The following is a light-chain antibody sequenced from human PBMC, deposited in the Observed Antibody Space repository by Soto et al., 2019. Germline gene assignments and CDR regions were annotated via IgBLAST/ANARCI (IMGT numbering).Light chain of an antibody. CDR1: QGIRSY. Sequence: IQLTQSPSSLSASVGDRVAITFRASQGIRSYLAWYQQKPGEAPKLLISIASILQSGVPSRFSGSGSGTDFVLTISSLQPEDSATYYCQQLDSIPITFGQGTRLEIK. V-gene: IGKV1-9*01. CDR2: IAS. CDR3: QQLDSIPIT. J-gene: IGKJ5*01.